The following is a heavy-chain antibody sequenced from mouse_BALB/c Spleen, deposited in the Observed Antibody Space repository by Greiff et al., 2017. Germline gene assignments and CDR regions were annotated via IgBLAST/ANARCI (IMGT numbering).Heavy chain of an antibody. CDR3: AKQKNTMMGFAY. Sequence: EVKLVESGPGLVKPSQSLSLTCSVTGYSITSGYYWNWIRQFPGNKLEWMGYISYDGSNNYNPSLKNRISITRDTSKNQFFLKLNSVTTEDTATYYCAKQKNTMMGFAYWGQGTLVTVSA. D-gene: IGHD2-3*01. J-gene: IGHJ3*01. CDR1: GYSITSGYY. CDR2: ISYDGSN. V-gene: IGHV3-6*02.